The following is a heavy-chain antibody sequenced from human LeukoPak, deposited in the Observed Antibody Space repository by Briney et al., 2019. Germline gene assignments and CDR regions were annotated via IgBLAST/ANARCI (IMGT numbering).Heavy chain of an antibody. CDR1: GFTFSSYA. CDR3: ARDSWYSSSYYYYGMDV. J-gene: IGHJ6*02. CDR2: ISYDGSNK. D-gene: IGHD6-6*01. V-gene: IGHV3-30-3*01. Sequence: PGRSLRLSCAASGFTFSSYAMHWVRQAPGKGLEWVAVISYDGSNKYYADSVKGRFTISRDNSKNTLYLQMNSLRAGDTAVYYCARDSWYSSSYYYYGMDVWGQGTTVTVSS.